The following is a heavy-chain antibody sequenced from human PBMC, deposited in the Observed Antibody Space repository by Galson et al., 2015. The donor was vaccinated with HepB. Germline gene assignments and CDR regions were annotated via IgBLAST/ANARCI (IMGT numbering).Heavy chain of an antibody. Sequence: SLRLSCAASKFTFSSYDMNWVRQAPGRGLEWVSSISIHGDYKVYADSLQGRFTSSRDNAKDSLYLQMSGLRAKDTAVYYCARGPSDKTDTWGQGTLVIISS. CDR1: KFTFSSYD. V-gene: IGHV3-21*01. J-gene: IGHJ4*01. D-gene: IGHD1-1*01. CDR3: ARGPSDKTDT. CDR2: ISIHGDYK.